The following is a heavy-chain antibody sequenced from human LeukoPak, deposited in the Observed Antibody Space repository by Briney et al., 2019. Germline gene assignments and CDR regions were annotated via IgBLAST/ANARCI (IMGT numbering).Heavy chain of an antibody. CDR1: GFSVSNNY. CDR3: ARDPNN. J-gene: IGHJ4*02. CDR2: IYSGGTT. Sequence: GGSLRLSCAASGFSVSNNYLTWVRQAPGKGLEWVSVIYSGGTTYYADSVKGRFTTSRDNSQNTLYLQMASLRAEDTAVYYCARDPNNWGQGTLVTVSS. V-gene: IGHV3-66*01.